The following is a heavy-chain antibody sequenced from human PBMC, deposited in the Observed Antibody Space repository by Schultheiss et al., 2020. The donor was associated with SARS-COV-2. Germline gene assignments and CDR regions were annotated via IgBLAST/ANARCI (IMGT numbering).Heavy chain of an antibody. V-gene: IGHV3-33*05. D-gene: IGHD1-26*01. CDR3: ARDLRGGSYLIDY. CDR2: ISYDGTNK. CDR1: GFTFSSYG. Sequence: GGSLRLSCAASGFTFSSYGMHWVRQAPGKGLEWVAVISYDGTNKYYADSVKGRFTISRDNAKNSLYLQMNSLRAEDTAVYYCARDLRGGSYLIDYWGQGTLVTVSS. J-gene: IGHJ4*02.